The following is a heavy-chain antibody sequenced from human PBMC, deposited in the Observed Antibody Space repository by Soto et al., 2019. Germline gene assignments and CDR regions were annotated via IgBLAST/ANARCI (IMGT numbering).Heavy chain of an antibody. CDR1: GGTFRTYA. J-gene: IGHJ6*02. CDR3: AKGAVAGTPTSYYYSGMDV. V-gene: IGHV1-69*12. D-gene: IGHD6-19*01. Sequence: QVQLLQSGAEVKKPGSSVRVSCEASGGTFRTYAISWVRQAPGQGLEWMGEIIPIFGTVNYAQKFQGRVTITADESTTTVYMDLRSLRSEDTAVYYCAKGAVAGTPTSYYYSGMDVWGQGTTVTASS. CDR2: IIPIFGTV.